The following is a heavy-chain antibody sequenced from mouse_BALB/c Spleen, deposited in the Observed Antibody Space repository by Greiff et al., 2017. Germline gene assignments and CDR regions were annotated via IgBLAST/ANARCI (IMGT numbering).Heavy chain of an antibody. Sequence: DVKLQESGPGLVKPSQSLSLTCTVTGYSITSDYAWNWIRQFPGNKLEWMGYISYSGSTSYNPSLKSRISITRDTSKNQFFLQLNSVTTEDTATYYCAREDYYGYNYWGQGTTLTVSS. D-gene: IGHD1-2*01. CDR2: ISYSGST. V-gene: IGHV3-2*02. CDR3: AREDYYGYNY. J-gene: IGHJ2*01. CDR1: GYSITSDYA.